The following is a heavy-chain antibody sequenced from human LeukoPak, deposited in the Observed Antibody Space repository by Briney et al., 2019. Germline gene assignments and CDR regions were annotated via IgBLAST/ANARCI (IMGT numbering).Heavy chain of an antibody. CDR1: GGTFSNYA. CDR2: IIPIFGAA. D-gene: IGHD1-26*01. Sequence: SVKVSCKASGGTFSNYAISWVRQAPGQGLEWMGRIIPIFGAANYAQKFQGRVTITTDESTRTAYMELSSLRSEDTAVYYCARGTVEIGAFDIWGQGTMVTVSS. J-gene: IGHJ3*02. V-gene: IGHV1-69*05. CDR3: ARGTVEIGAFDI.